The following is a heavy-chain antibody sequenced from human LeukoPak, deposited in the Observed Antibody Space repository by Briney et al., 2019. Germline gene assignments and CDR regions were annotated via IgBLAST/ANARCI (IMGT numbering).Heavy chain of an antibody. V-gene: IGHV3-30*03. CDR1: GFTFSSYG. CDR2: XXYDGSNK. CDR3: AQGGADYYYYYGMDV. J-gene: IGHJ6*02. D-gene: IGHD3-16*01. Sequence: GGSLRLSCAASGFTFSSYGMHWVRQAPGKGXXXXXXXXYDGSNKYYADSVKGRFTISRDNSKNTLYLQMNSLRAEDTAVYYCAQGGADYYYYYGMDVWGQGTTVTVSS.